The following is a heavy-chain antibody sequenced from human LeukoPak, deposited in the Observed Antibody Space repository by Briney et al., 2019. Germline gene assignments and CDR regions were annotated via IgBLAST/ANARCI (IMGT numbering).Heavy chain of an antibody. J-gene: IGHJ4*02. Sequence: SETLSLTCTVSGGAIRSHYWNWIRQPAGKGLEWIGRIYSSGYTNDNPFLKSRITMSVDMSKNQSSLRLNSVTAADTAVYYCARGEHSVDSWGQGMLVTVSS. CDR3: ARGEHSVDS. CDR2: IYSSGYT. D-gene: IGHD1/OR15-1a*01. V-gene: IGHV4-4*07. CDR1: GGAIRSHY.